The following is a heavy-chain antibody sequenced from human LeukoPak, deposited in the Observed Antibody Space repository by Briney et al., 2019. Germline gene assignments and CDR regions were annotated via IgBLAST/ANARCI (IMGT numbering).Heavy chain of an antibody. CDR2: ISYDGSNK. J-gene: IGHJ4*02. V-gene: IGHV3-30-3*01. CDR1: GFTFSSYA. Sequence: GGSLRLSCAASGFTFSSYAMHWVRQAPGKGLEWVAVISYDGSNKYYADSVKGRFTISRDNSKNTLYLQMNSLRAEDTAVYYCARGYSSGWYDYWGQGTLVTVSS. D-gene: IGHD6-19*01. CDR3: ARGYSSGWYDY.